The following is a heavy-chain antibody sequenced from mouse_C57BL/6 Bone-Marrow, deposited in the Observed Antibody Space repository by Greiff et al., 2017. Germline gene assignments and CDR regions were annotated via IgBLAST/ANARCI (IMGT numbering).Heavy chain of an antibody. D-gene: IGHD1-1*01. CDR1: GYSITSGYY. CDR3: ARGAPAYYYYGSYYFDY. CDR2: ISYDGSN. J-gene: IGHJ2*01. Sequence: EVKLQESGPGLVKPSQSLSLTCSVTGYSITSGYYWNWIRQFPGNKLEWMGYISYDGSNNYNPSLKNRISITRDTSKNQFFLKLNSVTTEDTATYYCARGAPAYYYYGSYYFDYWGQGTTLTVSS. V-gene: IGHV3-6*01.